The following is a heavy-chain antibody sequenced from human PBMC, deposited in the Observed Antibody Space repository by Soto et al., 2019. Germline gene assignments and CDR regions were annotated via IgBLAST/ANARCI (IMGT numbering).Heavy chain of an antibody. CDR1: GGSISSYY. V-gene: IGHV4-59*01. D-gene: IGHD6-19*01. J-gene: IGHJ5*02. CDR3: ARTSYGYEGSGWHWENWFDP. CDR2: IYYSGST. Sequence: SETLSLTCTVSGGSISSYYWSWIRQPPGKGLEWIGYIYYSGSTNYNPSLKSRVTISVDTSKNQFSLKLSSVTAADTAVYYCARTSYGYEGSGWHWENWFDPWGQGTLVTVSS.